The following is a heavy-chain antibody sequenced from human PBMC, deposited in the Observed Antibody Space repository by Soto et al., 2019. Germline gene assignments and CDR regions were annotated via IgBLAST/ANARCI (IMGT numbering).Heavy chain of an antibody. CDR2: ISAYNGNT. D-gene: IGHD6-6*01. Sequence: GASVKVSCKASGYTFTSYGISWVRQAPGQGLEWMGWISAYNGNTNYAQKLQGRVTMTTDTSTSTAYMELRSLRSDDTAVYYCARGSHVRGSSSPGGINWFDPWGQGTLVTVSS. CDR1: GYTFTSYG. V-gene: IGHV1-18*01. J-gene: IGHJ5*02. CDR3: ARGSHVRGSSSPGGINWFDP.